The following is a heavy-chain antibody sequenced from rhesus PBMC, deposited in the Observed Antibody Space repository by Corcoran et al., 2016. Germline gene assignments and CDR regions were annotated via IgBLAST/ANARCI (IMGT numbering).Heavy chain of an antibody. V-gene: IGHV4-122*02. J-gene: IGHJ4*01. D-gene: IGHD5-30*01. Sequence: QVQLQESGPGLVKPSETLSRTCAVAGYSISSGYHWTWLGQPPGKGLVWIGYITFSGGANYNPSLKSRVTISRDTSKNHFSLKLSSVTAADTAMYYCARDFGYSGYSYGVYWGQGVLVTVSS. CDR1: GYSISSGYH. CDR2: ITFSGGA. CDR3: ARDFGYSGYSYGVY.